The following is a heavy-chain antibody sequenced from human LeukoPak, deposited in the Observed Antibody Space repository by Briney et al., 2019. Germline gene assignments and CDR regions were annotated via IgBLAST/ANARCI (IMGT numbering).Heavy chain of an antibody. CDR3: ASSGPRTTVTTNYYYYGMDV. CDR1: GGSFSGYY. CDR2: INHSGST. V-gene: IGHV4-34*01. J-gene: IGHJ6*02. D-gene: IGHD4-17*01. Sequence: SETLSLTCAVYGGSFSGYYWSWIRQSPGKGLEWIGEINHSGSTNYNPSLKSRVTISVDTSKNRFSLKLSSVTAADTAVYYCASSGPRTTVTTNYYYYGMDVWGQGTTVTVSS.